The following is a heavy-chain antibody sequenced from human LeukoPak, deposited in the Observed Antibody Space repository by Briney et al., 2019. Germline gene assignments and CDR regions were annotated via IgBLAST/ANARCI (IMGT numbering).Heavy chain of an antibody. J-gene: IGHJ3*02. Sequence: GGSLRLSCAASGFTFSSYEMNWVRQAPGKGLEWVSYISSSGSTIYYADSVKGRFTIARDNAKNSLYLQMNSLRAEDTAVYYCATITMVRGTDAFDIWGQGTMVTVSS. D-gene: IGHD3-10*01. V-gene: IGHV3-48*03. CDR2: ISSSGSTI. CDR1: GFTFSSYE. CDR3: ATITMVRGTDAFDI.